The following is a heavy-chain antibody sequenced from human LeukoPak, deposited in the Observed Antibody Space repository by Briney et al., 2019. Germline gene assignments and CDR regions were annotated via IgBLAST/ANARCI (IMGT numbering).Heavy chain of an antibody. J-gene: IGHJ5*02. CDR1: GFTFSSYG. Sequence: GGSLRLSCAASGFTFSSYGMHWVRQAPGEGLEWVSYISSSSSTIYYADSVKGRFTISRDSSKNTLFLQMNSLRAEDTAVYYCARVLSGSWDWFDPWGQGTLVTVSS. CDR3: ARVLSGSWDWFDP. D-gene: IGHD3-22*01. CDR2: ISSSSSTI. V-gene: IGHV3-48*01.